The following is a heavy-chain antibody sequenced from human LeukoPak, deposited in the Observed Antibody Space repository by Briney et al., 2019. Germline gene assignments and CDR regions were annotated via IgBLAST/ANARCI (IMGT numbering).Heavy chain of an antibody. J-gene: IGHJ6*02. CDR2: IWYDGSNK. CDR1: GYTFTSYY. V-gene: IGHV3-33*01. Sequence: SCKASGYTFTSYYMHWVRQAPGKGLEWVAVIWYDGSNKYYADSVKGRFTISRDNSKNTLYLQMNSLRAEDTAVYYCARAGYCTNGVCYPDATYYYYYGMDVWGQGTTVTVSS. CDR3: ARAGYCTNGVCYPDATYYYYYGMDV. D-gene: IGHD2-8*01.